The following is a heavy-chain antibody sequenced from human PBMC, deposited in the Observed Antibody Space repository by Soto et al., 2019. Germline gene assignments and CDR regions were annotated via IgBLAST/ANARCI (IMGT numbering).Heavy chain of an antibody. D-gene: IGHD6-19*01. J-gene: IGHJ4*02. Sequence: SETLSLTCAVSGGSISSVGYSWSWIRQPPGKGLEWIGYIYHSGSTYYNPSLKSRVTISVDRSKNQFSLKLSSVTAADTAVYYCARRRVLSSSGLAGEFDYWGQGTLVTVSS. CDR1: GGSISSVGYS. V-gene: IGHV4-30-2*01. CDR3: ARRRVLSSSGLAGEFDY. CDR2: IYHSGST.